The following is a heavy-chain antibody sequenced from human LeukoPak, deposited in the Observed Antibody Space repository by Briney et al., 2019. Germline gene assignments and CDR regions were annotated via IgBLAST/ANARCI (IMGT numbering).Heavy chain of an antibody. Sequence: GGSLRLSCAASGFTFRSYWMSWVRQAPGKGLEWVANIKQDGSEKYYVDSVKGRFTISRDNAKNSLYLQMNSLRAEDTAVYYRAREYSSSWYDWFDPWGQGTLVTVSS. D-gene: IGHD6-13*01. CDR2: IKQDGSEK. CDR3: AREYSSSWYDWFDP. V-gene: IGHV3-7*03. J-gene: IGHJ5*02. CDR1: GFTFRSYW.